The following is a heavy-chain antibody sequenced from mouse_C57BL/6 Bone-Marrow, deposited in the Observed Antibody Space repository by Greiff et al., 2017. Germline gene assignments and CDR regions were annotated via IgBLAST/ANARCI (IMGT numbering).Heavy chain of an antibody. CDR3: ARERDGYYGGFAY. CDR1: GYSITSGYY. J-gene: IGHJ3*01. D-gene: IGHD2-3*01. Sequence: VQLKESGPGLVKPSQSLSLTCSVTGYSITSGYYWNWIRQFPGNKLEWMGYISYDGSNNYNPSLKNRISITRDTSKNQFFLKLNSVTTEDPATYYCARERDGYYGGFAYWGQGTLVTVSA. CDR2: ISYDGSN. V-gene: IGHV3-6*01.